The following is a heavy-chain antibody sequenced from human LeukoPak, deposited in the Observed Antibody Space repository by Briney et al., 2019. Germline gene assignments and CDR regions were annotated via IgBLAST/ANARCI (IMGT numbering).Heavy chain of an antibody. J-gene: IGHJ6*02. CDR2: INHSGST. V-gene: IGHV4-34*01. Sequence: SETLSLTCAVYGGSFSGYYWSWNRQPPGKGLEWIGEINHSGSTNYNPSLKSRVTISVDTSKNQFSLKLSSVTAADTAVYYCARGRGGSFHYYYYGMDVWGQGTTVTVSS. D-gene: IGHD2-15*01. CDR1: GGSFSGYY. CDR3: ARGRGGSFHYYYYGMDV.